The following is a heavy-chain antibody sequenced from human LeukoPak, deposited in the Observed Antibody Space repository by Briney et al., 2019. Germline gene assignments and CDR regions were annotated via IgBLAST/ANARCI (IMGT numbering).Heavy chain of an antibody. V-gene: IGHV4-34*01. Sequence: SETLSLTCAVYGGSFSGYYWSWIRQPPGKGLEWSGEINHSGSTNYNPSLKSRVTISVDTSKNQFSLKLRSVTGADTAVYYCAIGSIVVVPAAPECWGQGTLVTVSS. D-gene: IGHD2-2*01. CDR3: AIGSIVVVPAAPEC. J-gene: IGHJ4*02. CDR2: INHSGST. CDR1: GGSFSGYY.